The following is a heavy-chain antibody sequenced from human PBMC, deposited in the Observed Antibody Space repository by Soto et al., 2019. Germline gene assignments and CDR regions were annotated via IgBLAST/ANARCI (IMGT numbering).Heavy chain of an antibody. CDR1: GFTFSSYG. V-gene: IGHV3-33*01. D-gene: IGHD3-22*01. CDR2: IRYDGSNK. Sequence: GGSLRLSCAASGFTFSSYGMHWVRQAPGKGLEWVAVIRYDGSNKYYADSVKGRFTISRDNSKNTLYLQMNSLRAEDTAVYYCARDAYDSRGYTHYYYYGMDVWGQGTTVTVSS. J-gene: IGHJ6*02. CDR3: ARDAYDSRGYTHYYYYGMDV.